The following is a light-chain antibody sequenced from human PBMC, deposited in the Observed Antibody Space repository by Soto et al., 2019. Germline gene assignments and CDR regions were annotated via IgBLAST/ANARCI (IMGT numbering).Light chain of an antibody. J-gene: IGLJ1*01. CDR1: SSDVGAYNY. CDR3: TSYTSSSTYV. Sequence: QPALTQPASVSASPGQSITISCTGSSSDVGAYNYVSWYQQHPDKAPKLMIYDVSNRPSGVSNRFSGSKSGNTASLTISGLQAEDEADYYCTSYTSSSTYVFGTGTKLTVL. V-gene: IGLV2-14*01. CDR2: DVS.